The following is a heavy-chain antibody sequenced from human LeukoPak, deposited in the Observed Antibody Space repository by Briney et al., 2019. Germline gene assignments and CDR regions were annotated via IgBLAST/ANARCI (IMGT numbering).Heavy chain of an antibody. Sequence: SETLSLTCTVSGGSISSYYWSWIRQPAGKGLEWIGRIYTSGSTNYNPSLKSRVTMSVDTSKSQFSLKLSSVTTADTAVYYCARDLAYYDSSGYPLDAFDIWGQGTMVTVSS. CDR3: ARDLAYYDSSGYPLDAFDI. V-gene: IGHV4-4*07. D-gene: IGHD3-22*01. CDR2: IYTSGST. J-gene: IGHJ3*02. CDR1: GGSISSYY.